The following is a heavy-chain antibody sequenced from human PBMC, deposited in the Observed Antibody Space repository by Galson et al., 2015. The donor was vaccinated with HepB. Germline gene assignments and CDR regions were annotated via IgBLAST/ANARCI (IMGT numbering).Heavy chain of an antibody. V-gene: IGHV3-48*04. Sequence: SLRLSCAASGFTFSSYSMNWVRQAPGKGLEWVSYISSSSSTIYYADSVKGRFTISRDNAKNSLYLRMNSLRAEDTAVYYCARDSYSSSWTFDYWGQGTLVTVSS. CDR3: ARDSYSSSWTFDY. CDR2: ISSSSSTI. CDR1: GFTFSSYS. J-gene: IGHJ4*02. D-gene: IGHD6-13*01.